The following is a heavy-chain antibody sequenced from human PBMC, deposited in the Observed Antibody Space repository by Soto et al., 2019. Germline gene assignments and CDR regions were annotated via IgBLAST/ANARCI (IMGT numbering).Heavy chain of an antibody. CDR1: GGSISSYY. V-gene: IGHV4-59*12. Sequence: SETLSLTCTVSGGSISSYYWSWIRQPPGKGLEWIGYIYYSGSTNYNPSLKSRVTISVDTSKNQFSLKLSSVTAADTAVYYCARATNHGSGSYYKVYYYGMDVWGQGTTVTVSS. CDR3: ARATNHGSGSYYKVYYYGMDV. CDR2: IYYSGST. J-gene: IGHJ6*02. D-gene: IGHD3-10*01.